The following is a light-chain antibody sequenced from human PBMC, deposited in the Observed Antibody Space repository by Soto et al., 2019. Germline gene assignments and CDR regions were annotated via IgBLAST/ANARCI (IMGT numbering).Light chain of an antibody. CDR1: QDINNY. V-gene: IGKV1-27*01. CDR2: AAS. J-gene: IGKJ4*01. CDR3: QKYDIAPRT. Sequence: DTQMTQSPSSLSASLGDRVTITCRASQDINNYLAWYQQRPGKVPTLLIYAASTLQSGVPSRFSGSGSGTDFTLTISSLQPEDVATYYCQKYDIAPRTFGGGTRVEIK.